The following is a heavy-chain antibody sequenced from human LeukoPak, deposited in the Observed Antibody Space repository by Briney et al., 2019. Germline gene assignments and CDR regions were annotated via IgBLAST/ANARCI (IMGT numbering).Heavy chain of an antibody. V-gene: IGHV3-72*01. CDR2: ARNKANSYTT. Sequence: GGSLRLSCAASGFTFSDHYMDWVRQAPGKGLEWVGRARNKANSYTTGYAASVKGRFTISRDDSKNSLYLQMNSLKTEDTAVYYCAREGNYYYYYYMDVWGKGTTVTVSS. J-gene: IGHJ6*03. CDR1: GFTFSDHY. CDR3: AREGNYYYYYYMDV. D-gene: IGHD3-10*01.